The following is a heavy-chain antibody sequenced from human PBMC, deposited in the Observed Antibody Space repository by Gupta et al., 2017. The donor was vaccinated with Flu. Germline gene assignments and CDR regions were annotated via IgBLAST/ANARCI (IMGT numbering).Heavy chain of an antibody. Sequence: EVQPVESGGGLVQPGGSLRVSCAASGLTVSDHALPWVRQAPGKGLEWVSVIYSGGYTNYADSVKGRFTISRDSSKNILFLQMNSLRDDDTAIYYCARGNEFWSGYPFEYWGQGTLVTVTS. V-gene: IGHV3-66*02. D-gene: IGHD3-3*01. CDR2: IYSGGYT. CDR3: ARGNEFWSGYPFEY. J-gene: IGHJ4*02. CDR1: GLTVSDHA.